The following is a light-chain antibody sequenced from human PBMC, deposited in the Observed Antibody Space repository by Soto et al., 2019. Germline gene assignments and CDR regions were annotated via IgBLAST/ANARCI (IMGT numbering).Light chain of an antibody. J-gene: IGKJ3*01. CDR3: QQRFTWPS. CDR1: QSISSS. CDR2: DAS. Sequence: ETVLTQSPATLSLSPGERATLSCRASQSISSSLAWYQQTPGQAPRLLISDASQMATGIPARFSGCGSGTDFTLTISSLEPEDFAVDFCQQRFTWPSFVPGTKVDIK. V-gene: IGKV3-11*01.